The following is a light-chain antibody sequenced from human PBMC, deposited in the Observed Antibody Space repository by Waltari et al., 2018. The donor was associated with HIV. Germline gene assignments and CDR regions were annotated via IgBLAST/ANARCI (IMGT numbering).Light chain of an antibody. J-gene: IGLJ2*01. V-gene: IGLV1-40*01. Sequence: QSVLTQPPSVSGAPGQRVTISCTGSSSNIGAGYDVHWYQQLPGTAPKLLIYGNSHRPSGVPYRLSGSKAGTSASLAITGLQAEDEADYYCQSYDSSSVVFGGGTKLTVL. CDR1: SSNIGAGYD. CDR2: GNS. CDR3: QSYDSSSVV.